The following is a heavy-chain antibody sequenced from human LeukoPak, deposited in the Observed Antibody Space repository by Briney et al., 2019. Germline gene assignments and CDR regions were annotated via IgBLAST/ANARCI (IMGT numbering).Heavy chain of an antibody. CDR1: GGSFSGYY. D-gene: IGHD6-6*01. CDR2: INHSGST. J-gene: IGHJ4*02. Sequence: SETLSLTCAVYGGSFSGYYWSWIRQPPGKGLEGIGEINHSGSTNYNPSLKSRVTISVDTSKNQSSLKLSSVTAAATAVYYCARGPVAARNYFDYWGQGTLVTVSS. V-gene: IGHV4-34*01. CDR3: ARGPVAARNYFDY.